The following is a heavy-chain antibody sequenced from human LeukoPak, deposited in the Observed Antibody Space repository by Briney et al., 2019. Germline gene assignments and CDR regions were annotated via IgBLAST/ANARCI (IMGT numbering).Heavy chain of an antibody. CDR3: ARREFDY. CDR1: YA. V-gene: IGHV3-30-3*01. Sequence: YAXXXVRQAPGKGLEWVAVISYDGSNKYYADSVKGRFTISRDNSKNTLYLQMNSLRAEDTAVYYCARREFDYWGQGTLVTVSS. CDR2: ISYDGSNK. J-gene: IGHJ4*02.